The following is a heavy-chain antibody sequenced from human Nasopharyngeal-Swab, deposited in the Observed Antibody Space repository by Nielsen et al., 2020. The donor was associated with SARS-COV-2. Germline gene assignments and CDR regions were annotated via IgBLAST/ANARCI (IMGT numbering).Heavy chain of an antibody. CDR3: ASPTYCSSTSCSYGMDV. Sequence: ASVKVSCKASGYTFTSYGISWVRQAPGQGLEWMGWISAYNGNTNYAQKLQGRVTMTTDTSTCTAYMELRSLRSDDTAVYYCASPTYCSSTSCSYGMDVWGQGTTVTVSS. J-gene: IGHJ6*02. V-gene: IGHV1-18*01. CDR2: ISAYNGNT. CDR1: GYTFTSYG. D-gene: IGHD2-2*01.